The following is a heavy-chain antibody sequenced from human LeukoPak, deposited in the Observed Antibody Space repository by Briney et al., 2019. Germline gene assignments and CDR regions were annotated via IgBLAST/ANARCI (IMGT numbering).Heavy chain of an antibody. D-gene: IGHD2-2*01. V-gene: IGHV3-23*01. Sequence: GGSLRLSCAASGSTFSSYAMSWVRQAPGKGLEWVSAISGSGGSTYYADSVKGRFTISRDNSKNTLYLQMNSLRAEDTAVYYCSKPQRASFGAFDIWGQGTMVTVSS. CDR1: GSTFSSYA. CDR3: SKPQRASFGAFDI. J-gene: IGHJ3*02. CDR2: ISGSGGST.